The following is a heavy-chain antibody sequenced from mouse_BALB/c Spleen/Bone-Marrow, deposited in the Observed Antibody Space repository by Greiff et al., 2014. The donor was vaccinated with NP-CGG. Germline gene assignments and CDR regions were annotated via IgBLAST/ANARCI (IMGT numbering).Heavy chain of an antibody. CDR3: ARWLLPYGLDY. V-gene: IGHV14-3*02. CDR2: IDPANGNT. D-gene: IGHD2-3*01. CDR1: GFNIKDTY. Sequence: EVQVVESGAELVKPGASVKLSRTASGFNIKDTYMHLVKQRPEQGLEWIGRIDPANGNTKYDPKFQGKATITADTSSNTAYLQLSSLTSEDTAVYYCARWLLPYGLDYWGQGTSVTVSS. J-gene: IGHJ4*01.